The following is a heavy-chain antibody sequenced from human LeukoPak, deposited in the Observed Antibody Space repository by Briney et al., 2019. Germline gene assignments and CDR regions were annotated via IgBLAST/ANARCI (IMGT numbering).Heavy chain of an antibody. D-gene: IGHD3-16*01. J-gene: IGHJ4*02. V-gene: IGHV3-11*01. CDR1: GFAFSDSY. CDR3: AREGGDWGKAYFDY. Sequence: GGSLRLSCSASGFAFSDSYMSWIRQVPGKGLEWISYISSSGGTIYYADSVKGRFTISRDNAKNSVYLQMNSLRAEDTAVYYCAREGGDWGKAYFDYWGQGTLVTVSS. CDR2: ISSSGGTI.